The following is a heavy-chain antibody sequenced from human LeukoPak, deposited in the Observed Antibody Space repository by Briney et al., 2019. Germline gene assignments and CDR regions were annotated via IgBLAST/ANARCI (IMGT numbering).Heavy chain of an antibody. CDR3: ARTGRLGKNFLRLDY. V-gene: IGHV1-69*13. CDR1: GGTFSSYA. CDR2: IIPIFGTA. J-gene: IGHJ4*02. D-gene: IGHD1-1*01. Sequence: GASVTVSCKASGGTFSSYAISWVRQAPGQGLEWMGGIIPIFGTANYAQKFQGRVTITADESTSTAYMELSSLRSEDTAVYYCARTGRLGKNFLRLDYWGQGTLVTVSS.